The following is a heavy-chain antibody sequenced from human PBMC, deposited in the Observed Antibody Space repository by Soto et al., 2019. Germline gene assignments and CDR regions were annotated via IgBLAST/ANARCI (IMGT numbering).Heavy chain of an antibody. Sequence: QVQLVQSGAEVKKPGASVKVSCKASGYTFTSYAMHWVRQAPGQRLEWMGWINAGNGNTKYSQKFQVRVTITRDTSASTAYMELSSLRSEDTAVYYCARTVGYYYGMDVWGQGTTVTVSS. CDR2: INAGNGNT. CDR3: ARTVGYYYGMDV. J-gene: IGHJ6*02. V-gene: IGHV1-3*01. D-gene: IGHD4-17*01. CDR1: GYTFTSYA.